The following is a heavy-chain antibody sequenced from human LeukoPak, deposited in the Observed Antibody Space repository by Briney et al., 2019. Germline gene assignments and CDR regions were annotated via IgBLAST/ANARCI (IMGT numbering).Heavy chain of an antibody. CDR3: ARDIDRVFNWFDP. J-gene: IGHJ5*02. D-gene: IGHD6-13*01. CDR2: INAGNGNT. Sequence: ASVKVSCKASGYIFTSYAMHWVRQAPGQRLEWMGWINAGNGNTKYSQKFQGRVTITRDTSATTVYMELSSLRSEDTAVYYCARDIDRVFNWFDPWGQGTLVTVSS. V-gene: IGHV1-3*01. CDR1: GYIFTSYA.